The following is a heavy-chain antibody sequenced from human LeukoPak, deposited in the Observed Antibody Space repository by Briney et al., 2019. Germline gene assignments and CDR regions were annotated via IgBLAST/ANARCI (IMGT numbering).Heavy chain of an antibody. D-gene: IGHD3-16*01. J-gene: IGHJ4*02. CDR3: XXXXGAYTHPYDY. CDR1: GFTFSSYG. CDR2: IRYDGSNK. V-gene: IGHV3-30*02. Sequence: AGGSLRLSCAASGFTFSSYGMHWVRQAPGKGLEWVAFIRYDGSNKYYADSVKGRFTISRDNSKNTLYLQMNSLRAEDTAVYYXXXXXGAYTHPYDYWGQGTLVTVSS.